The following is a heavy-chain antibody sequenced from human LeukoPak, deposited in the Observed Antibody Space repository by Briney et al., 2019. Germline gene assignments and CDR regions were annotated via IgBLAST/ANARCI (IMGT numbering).Heavy chain of an antibody. D-gene: IGHD6-19*01. J-gene: IGHJ4*02. CDR1: GFTFRNYW. Sequence: GGSLRLSCAASGFTFRNYWMGWVRQAPGKGLEWVANTKPDGSAEYYADSVRGRFTTSRDNANNFLYLQMNSLRAEDTAVYYCARDRPGIAVAGGDYWGQGTLVTVSS. CDR3: ARDRPGIAVAGGDY. V-gene: IGHV3-7*01. CDR2: TKPDGSAE.